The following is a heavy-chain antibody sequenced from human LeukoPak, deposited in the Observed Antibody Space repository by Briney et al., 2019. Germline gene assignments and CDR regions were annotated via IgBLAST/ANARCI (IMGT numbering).Heavy chain of an antibody. V-gene: IGHV3-21*01. CDR1: GFTFSSYT. Sequence: PGGSLRLSCAASGFTFSSYTMNWVRQAPGKGLEWVSSISSSSTYINYADSVKGRFTISRDNAKNSLYLQMNSLRAEDTAVYYCARRGGYCSGGSCPGFDYWGQGTLVTVSS. J-gene: IGHJ4*02. CDR2: ISSSSTYI. D-gene: IGHD2-15*01. CDR3: ARRGGYCSGGSCPGFDY.